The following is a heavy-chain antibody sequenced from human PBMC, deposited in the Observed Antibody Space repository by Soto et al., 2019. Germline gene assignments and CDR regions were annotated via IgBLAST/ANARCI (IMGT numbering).Heavy chain of an antibody. CDR2: IKSKTDGGTP. V-gene: IGHV3-15*07. Sequence: EVQLVESGGGLVKPGGSLRLSCAASGFTFSHAWMNWVRQAPGKGLEWVGRIKSKTDGGTPDYAAPVKGRFTIPRDDSNNTLYLQMHSLKTEDAAVYYCTTVRPDPLLLWFGCGYFDYWGQGTLVTVSS. D-gene: IGHD3-10*01. CDR1: GFTFSHAW. J-gene: IGHJ4*02. CDR3: TTVRPDPLLLWFGCGYFDY.